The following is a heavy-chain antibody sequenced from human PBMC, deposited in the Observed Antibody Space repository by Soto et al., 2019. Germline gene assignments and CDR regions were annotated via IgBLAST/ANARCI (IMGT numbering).Heavy chain of an antibody. CDR3: ARDRDSSRGLDY. J-gene: IGHJ4*02. V-gene: IGHV3-33*01. CDR1: GFTFSSYG. D-gene: IGHD6-13*01. CDR2: IWYDGSNK. Sequence: QVQLVESGGGVVQPGRSLRLSCAASGFTFSSYGMHWVRQAPGKGLEWVAVIWYDGSNKYYADSVKGRFTISRDNSKNRLYLQMNSLRAEDTAVYYCARDRDSSRGLDYWGQGTLVTVSS.